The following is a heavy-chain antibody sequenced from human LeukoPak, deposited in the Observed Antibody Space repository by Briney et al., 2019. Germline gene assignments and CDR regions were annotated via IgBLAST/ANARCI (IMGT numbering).Heavy chain of an antibody. J-gene: IGHJ4*02. CDR3: TRGGRSSSFSEFFPPFYY. CDR1: GFTFSSYG. D-gene: IGHD6-6*01. Sequence: GGSLRLSCAASGFTFSSYGMHWVRQAPGKGLEWVAVIWYDGSNKYYADSVKGRYTISRDNSKNTLYLQMNSLRAEDTAVYYCTRGGRSSSFSEFFPPFYYWGRGTPVAVSS. CDR2: IWYDGSNK. V-gene: IGHV3-33*01.